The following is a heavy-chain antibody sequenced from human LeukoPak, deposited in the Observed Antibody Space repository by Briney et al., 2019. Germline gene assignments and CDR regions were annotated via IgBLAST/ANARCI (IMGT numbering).Heavy chain of an antibody. J-gene: IGHJ6*03. Sequence: NTSETLSLTCTVSGGSISSYYWSWIRQPPGKGLEWIGYIYYSGSTYYNPSLKSRVTISVDTSKNQFSLKLSSVTAADTAVYYCARALGGYYYMDVWGKGTTVTVSS. CDR1: GGSISSYY. D-gene: IGHD3-3*02. V-gene: IGHV4-59*08. CDR3: ARALGGYYYMDV. CDR2: IYYSGST.